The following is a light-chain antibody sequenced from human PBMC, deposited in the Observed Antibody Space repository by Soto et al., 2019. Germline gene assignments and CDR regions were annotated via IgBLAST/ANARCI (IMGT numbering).Light chain of an antibody. V-gene: IGKV3-11*01. Sequence: EIVLTQSPATLSLSPGERATLSCRASQSVSSHLAWYQQKPGQAPRLLIYDASNRATGIPAWFSGSGSGADFTLTISSLEPDGFAFYYGHQRNSWPGTVGQGAKVVIK. CDR2: DAS. CDR1: QSVSSH. J-gene: IGKJ1*01. CDR3: HQRNSWPGT.